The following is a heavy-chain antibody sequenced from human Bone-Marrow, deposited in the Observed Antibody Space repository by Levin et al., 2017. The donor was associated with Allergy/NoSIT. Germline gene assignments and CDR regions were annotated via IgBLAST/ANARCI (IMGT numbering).Heavy chain of an antibody. CDR2: VYYSGTT. CDR1: GDSFGYDY. Sequence: SETLSLSCSLSGDSFGYDYWSWIRQPPGKGLEYIGHVYYSGTTTYNPSLQSRVTIFIDTSKNHFSLTLSSVTAADTAVYFCARLNSGGFDPWGLGTMVTVSS. J-gene: IGHJ5*02. CDR3: ARLNSGGFDP. V-gene: IGHV4-59*01. D-gene: IGHD3-10*01.